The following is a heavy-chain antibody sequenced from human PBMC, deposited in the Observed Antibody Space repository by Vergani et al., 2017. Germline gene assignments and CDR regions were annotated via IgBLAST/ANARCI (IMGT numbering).Heavy chain of an antibody. CDR2: INPSGGST. V-gene: IGHV1-46*01. Sequence: QVQLVQSGAEVKKPGASVKVSCKASGYTFTSYYMHWVRQAPGQGLEWMGIINPSGGSTSYAQKFQGRVTMTRDTSTSTVYMELSSLRSEDTAVYYCARDGVVVVIASRSGYYYMDVWGKGTTVTVSS. D-gene: IGHD2-21*01. CDR3: ARDGVVVVIASRSGYYYMDV. J-gene: IGHJ6*03. CDR1: GYTFTSYY.